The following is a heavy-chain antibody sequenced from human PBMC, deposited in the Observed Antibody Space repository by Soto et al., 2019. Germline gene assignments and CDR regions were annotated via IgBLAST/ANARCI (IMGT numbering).Heavy chain of an antibody. D-gene: IGHD4-17*01. CDR2: ISSSSSYI. Sequence: GGSLRLSCAASVFTFSSYSMNWVRQATGKGLEWVSSISSSSSYIYYADSVKGRFTISRDNAKNSLYLQMNSLRAEDTAVYYCARDPTYGDYAILMDVWVKGTTVTVSS. CDR1: VFTFSSYS. J-gene: IGHJ6*01. V-gene: IGHV3-21*01. CDR3: ARDPTYGDYAILMDV.